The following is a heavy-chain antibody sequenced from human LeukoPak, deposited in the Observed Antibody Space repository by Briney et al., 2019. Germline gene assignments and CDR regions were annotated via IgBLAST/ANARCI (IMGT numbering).Heavy chain of an antibody. CDR2: VKHDGSLT. J-gene: IGHJ4*02. Sequence: GGSLRLSCAASGFTFRNYWMHWVRQAPGRGLVWVSRVKHDGSLTDYADSVKGRFTISRDNAKNTLYLHMNSLRVEDTAAYYCVRDGDDYNFDYWGQGSLVTVFS. D-gene: IGHD5-24*01. CDR1: GFTFRNYW. CDR3: VRDGDDYNFDY. V-gene: IGHV3-74*01.